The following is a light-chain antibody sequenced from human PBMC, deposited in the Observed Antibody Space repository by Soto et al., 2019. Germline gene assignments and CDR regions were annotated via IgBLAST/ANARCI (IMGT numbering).Light chain of an antibody. CDR1: SSNIGAGYD. J-gene: IGLJ3*02. V-gene: IGLV1-40*01. CDR2: GNI. CDR3: LSYDSSLSGCV. Sequence: QAVVTQPPSVSGAPGQRVTISCTGSSSNIGAGYDVHWYQQLPGTAPKLLIYGNINRPSGVPDRFSGSKSDTSASLAITGLQAEDEADYFCLSYDSSLSGCVFGGGTKLTVL.